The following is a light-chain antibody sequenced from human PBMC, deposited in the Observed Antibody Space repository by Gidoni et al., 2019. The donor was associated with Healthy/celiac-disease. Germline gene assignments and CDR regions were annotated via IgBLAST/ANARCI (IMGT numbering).Light chain of an antibody. Sequence: DIQMTQSPSTLSASVGDRVTIPCRASQSISSWLAWYQQKPGKAPKLLIYDGSSLESGVPSRFSGSGSGTEFTLTSSSLQPDDFATYYCQQYNSYARTFGQGTKVEIK. CDR1: QSISSW. CDR2: DGS. V-gene: IGKV1-5*01. J-gene: IGKJ1*01. CDR3: QQYNSYART.